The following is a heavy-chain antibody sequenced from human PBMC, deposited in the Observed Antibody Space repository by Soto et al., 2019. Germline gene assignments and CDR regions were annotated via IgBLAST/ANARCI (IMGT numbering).Heavy chain of an antibody. V-gene: IGHV3-73*01. CDR3: TRHENSIYAGY. CDR1: GFTFSGSA. CDR2: IRSKSNSYAT. J-gene: IGHJ1*01. D-gene: IGHD4-4*01. Sequence: EVPLVESGGGLVQHGGSLKLSCAASGFTFSGSAMHWVSQASGKGLEWVGRIRSKSNSYATAYAASVKGRFTISRDDSKNTEDLQLNSLKTEDPAVYYCTRHENSIYAGYWGQGTLVTVSS.